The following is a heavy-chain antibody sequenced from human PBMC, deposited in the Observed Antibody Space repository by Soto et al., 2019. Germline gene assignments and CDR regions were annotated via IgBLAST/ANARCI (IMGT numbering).Heavy chain of an antibody. CDR1: GFTFSGSA. CDR3: ARHCSGGSCLYYYYGMDV. CDR2: IRSKANSYAT. D-gene: IGHD2-15*01. Sequence: GGSLRLSCAVSGFTFSGSAMHWVRQASGKGLEWVGRIRSKANSYATAYAALVKGRFTISRDDSKNTAYLQMNSLKTEDTAVYYCARHCSGGSCLYYYYGMDVWGQGTTVTVSS. J-gene: IGHJ6*02. V-gene: IGHV3-73*01.